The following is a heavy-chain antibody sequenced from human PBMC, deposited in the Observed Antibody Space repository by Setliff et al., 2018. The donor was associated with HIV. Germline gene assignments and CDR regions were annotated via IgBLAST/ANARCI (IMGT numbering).Heavy chain of an antibody. Sequence: PSETLSLTCTVSGGSFSSSSYYWGWIRQPPGKGLEWIGNIHYSGSTYYNPSLKSRVTISKDTSKNQFSLHLSSVTAADTAVYYCATEEGTTVHRIDFWGQGTLVTVSS. CDR3: ATEEGTTVHRIDF. D-gene: IGHD4-17*01. CDR2: IHYSGST. J-gene: IGHJ4*02. V-gene: IGHV4-39*07. CDR1: GGSFSSSSYY.